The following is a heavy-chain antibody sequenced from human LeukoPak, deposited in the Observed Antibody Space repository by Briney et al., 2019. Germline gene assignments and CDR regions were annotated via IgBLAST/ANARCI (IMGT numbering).Heavy chain of an antibody. CDR2: IYYSGST. V-gene: IGHV4-59*08. J-gene: IGHJ4*02. CDR3: ARLGIAAAGRGFDY. D-gene: IGHD6-13*01. CDR1: GGSISSYY. Sequence: SETLSLTCTVSGGSISSYYWSWIRQSPGKGLEWIGYIYYSGSTNYNPSLKSRVTISVDTSKNQFSLKLSSVTAADTAVYYCARLGIAAAGRGFDYWGQGTLVTVSS.